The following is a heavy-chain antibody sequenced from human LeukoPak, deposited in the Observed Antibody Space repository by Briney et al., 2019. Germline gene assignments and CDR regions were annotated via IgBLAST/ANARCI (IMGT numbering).Heavy chain of an antibody. CDR3: ARSHNVPAVHIAAFDI. D-gene: IGHD2-2*01. J-gene: IGHJ3*02. CDR1: GFTFSSYA. CDR2: ISYDGSNK. V-gene: IGHV3-30*04. Sequence: GRSLRLSCAASGFTFSSYAMHWVRQAPGKGLEWVAVISYDGSNKYNADSVKGRFTMSRDNSKNTLYLQMNSLRAEDTAVYYCARSHNVPAVHIAAFDIWGQGTMVTVSS.